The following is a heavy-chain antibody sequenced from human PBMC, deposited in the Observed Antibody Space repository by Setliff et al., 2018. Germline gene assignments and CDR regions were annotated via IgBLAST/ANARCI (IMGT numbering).Heavy chain of an antibody. J-gene: IGHJ4*02. CDR2: ISNRGST. CDR1: GDYISSQY. V-gene: IGHV4-59*11. D-gene: IGHD3-3*01. CDR3: ALSDHYPFYYDY. Sequence: PSETLSLTCTVSGDYISSQYWSWIRQPPGKGLEWIGYISNRGSTDYNPSLKSRVTISEDTSRSQFSLKLTSVTTADTAVYYCALSDHYPFYYDYWGLGTRVTAPQ.